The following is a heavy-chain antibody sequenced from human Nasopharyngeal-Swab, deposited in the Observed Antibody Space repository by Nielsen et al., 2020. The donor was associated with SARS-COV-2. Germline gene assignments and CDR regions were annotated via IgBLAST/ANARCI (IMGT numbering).Heavy chain of an antibody. CDR2: VYHIGLA. CDR1: GGSMRSSAW. D-gene: IGHD2-15*01. J-gene: IGHJ3*02. CDR3: ARPYCSADNCYLEAFDI. V-gene: IGHV4-4*02. Sequence: SQTLSPTCAVSGGSMRSSAWWSCVRQPPGKGLEWLGEVYHIGLANYNPSLKSRLTISLDNSNNQFSLKLNSVTAADTAVYYCARPYCSADNCYLEAFDIWGRGTLVTVSS.